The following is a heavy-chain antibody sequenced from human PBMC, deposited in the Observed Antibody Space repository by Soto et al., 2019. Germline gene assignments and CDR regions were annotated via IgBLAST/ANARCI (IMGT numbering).Heavy chain of an antibody. CDR3: ARDRYCSSTSCYRRDNWFDP. D-gene: IGHD2-2*02. Sequence: GSLRLSCAASGFTFSDYYMSWIRQAPGKGLEWVSYISSSGSTIYYADSVKGRFTISRDNAKNSLYLQMNSLRAEDTAVYYCARDRYCSSTSCYRRDNWFDPWGQGTLVTISS. J-gene: IGHJ5*02. V-gene: IGHV3-11*01. CDR2: ISSSGSTI. CDR1: GFTFSDYY.